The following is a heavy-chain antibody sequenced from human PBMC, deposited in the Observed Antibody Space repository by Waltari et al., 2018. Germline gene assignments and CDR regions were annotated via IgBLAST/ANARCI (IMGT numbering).Heavy chain of an antibody. CDR2: ISYTCAT. CDR1: GGSITNNRHY. D-gene: IGHD3-16*01. J-gene: IGHJ3*01. V-gene: IGHV4-39*01. CDR3: ATYIGASIGTAAFDV. Sequence: QLHLQESGPGLVKPSETLSLPCSVSGGSITNNRHYWGWIRQTPGKGLEGFATISYTCATYNNPSPKSRVTISGDTSKNQFSLKLTSVTAADTAVYYCATYIGASIGTAAFDVWGRGALVTVSS.